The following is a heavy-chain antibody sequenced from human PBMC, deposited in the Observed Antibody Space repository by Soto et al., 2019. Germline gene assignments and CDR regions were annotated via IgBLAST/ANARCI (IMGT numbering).Heavy chain of an antibody. CDR3: AIEKTAYGREV. V-gene: IGHV1-8*01. Sequence: QVQLVQSGAEVKKPGSSVKVSCKASGYTLNSYDINWVRQATGQGLEWMGWMNPNSGHTGYAQKFQGRVTMTRNTSISIYYMELSSLRSAATAVYYCAIEKTAYGREVWGQGPRVNVSS. CDR2: MNPNSGHT. J-gene: IGHJ6*02. CDR1: GYTLNSYD.